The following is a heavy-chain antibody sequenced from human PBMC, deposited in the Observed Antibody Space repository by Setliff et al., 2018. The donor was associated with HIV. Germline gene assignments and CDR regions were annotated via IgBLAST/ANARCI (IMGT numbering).Heavy chain of an antibody. J-gene: IGHJ3*02. CDR3: ARAARGGLQYGPTGHAFDI. Sequence: SVKVSCKAAGGSFNNYAISWVRQAPGQGLEWVGGISPILGTTNSGPRFHGRVTITADKSTNTVYIELSNLRSEDTALYCCARAARGGLQYGPTGHAFDIWGQGTMVTVSS. D-gene: IGHD1-1*01. CDR2: ISPILGTT. CDR1: GGSFNNYA. V-gene: IGHV1-69*10.